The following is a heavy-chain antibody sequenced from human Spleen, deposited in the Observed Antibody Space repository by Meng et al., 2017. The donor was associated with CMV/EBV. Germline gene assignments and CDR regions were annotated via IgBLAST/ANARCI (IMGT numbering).Heavy chain of an antibody. CDR3: ARVEQERGGQFNDGFDI. J-gene: IGHJ3*02. CDR2: MYDSRST. Sequence: GSLRLSCTVSGGSISSYYWGWIRQPPGKGLEWVGSMYDSRSTNYNPSLNSRVTISVDTSKNQFSLKLSSVTAADTAVYYCARVEQERGGQFNDGFDIWGQGTMVTVSS. V-gene: IGHV4-59*01. D-gene: IGHD1/OR15-1a*01. CDR1: GGSISSYY.